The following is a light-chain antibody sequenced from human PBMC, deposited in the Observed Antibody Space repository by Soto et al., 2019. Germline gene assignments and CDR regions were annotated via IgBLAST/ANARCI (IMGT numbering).Light chain of an antibody. Sequence: ERVMTQSPATLSVSPGERATRSCRASQSVSSNLAWYQQKPGQAPRLLIYGASTRATGIPARFSGSGSGTEFTLTISSLQSEDFAVYYCQQYNNWPPYTFGQGTKLEIK. CDR3: QQYNNWPPYT. CDR1: QSVSSN. V-gene: IGKV3-15*01. CDR2: GAS. J-gene: IGKJ2*01.